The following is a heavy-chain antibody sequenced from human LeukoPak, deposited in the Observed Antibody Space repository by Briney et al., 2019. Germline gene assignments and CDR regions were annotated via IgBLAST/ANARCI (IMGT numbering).Heavy chain of an antibody. J-gene: IGHJ6*02. D-gene: IGHD4-23*01. CDR3: ARFYGGNPWDYYYYGMDV. CDR2: IYTSGST. V-gene: IGHV4-4*07. Sequence: SETLSLTCTVSGGSISRYYWSWIRQPAGKGLEWVGRIYTSGSTNYNPSLKSRVTMSVDTSKNQFSLKLSSVTAADTAVYYCARFYGGNPWDYYYYGMDVWGQGTTVTVSS. CDR1: GGSISRYY.